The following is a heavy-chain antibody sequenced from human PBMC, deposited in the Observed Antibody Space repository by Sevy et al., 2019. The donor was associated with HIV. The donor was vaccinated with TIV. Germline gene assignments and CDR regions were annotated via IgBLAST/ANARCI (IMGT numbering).Heavy chain of an antibody. V-gene: IGHV3-7*01. Sequence: QAGGSLRLSCAASGFTFNSYWMSWVRQAPGKGLEWVANIKQDGSEKYYVDSVKGRFTISRDNSQNSLFLQMNTLRAEDTAVYYCAREGSPYDTYYYYYGMDVWGQGTTVTVSS. CDR3: AREGSPYDTYYYYYGMDV. J-gene: IGHJ6*02. CDR1: GFTFNSYW. CDR2: IKQDGSEK. D-gene: IGHD5-12*01.